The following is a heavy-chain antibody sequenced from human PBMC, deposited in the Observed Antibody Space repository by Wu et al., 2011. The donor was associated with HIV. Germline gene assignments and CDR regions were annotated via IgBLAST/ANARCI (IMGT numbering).Heavy chain of an antibody. CDR1: GYTFNTYA. J-gene: IGHJ4*02. CDR2: ISPYDGDT. CDR3: ARAPRSGPDYFDY. Sequence: QVQLVQSGAEVKKPGASVKVSCKASGYTFNTYAISWVRQAPGQGLEWMGWISPYDGDTNYAQKLQGRVTMTTDTSTSTAYMELRSLRSDDTAVYYCARAPRSGPDYFDYWGQGTLVTVSS. D-gene: IGHD3-10*01. V-gene: IGHV1-18*01.